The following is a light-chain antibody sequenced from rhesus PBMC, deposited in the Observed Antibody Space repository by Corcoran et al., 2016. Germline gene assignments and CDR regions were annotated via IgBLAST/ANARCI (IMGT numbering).Light chain of an antibody. CDR3: QQYSSSPRT. CDR1: QSISSW. J-gene: IGKJ1*01. V-gene: IGKV1-22*01. Sequence: DIQMTQSPSSLSASVGDTVTITCRASQSISSWLAWYQQKPGKAPKLLIYKASSLQSGVPSRFSGSGSGTDFTLTSSSLQSEDFATYYCQQYSSSPRTFGQGTKVEIK. CDR2: KAS.